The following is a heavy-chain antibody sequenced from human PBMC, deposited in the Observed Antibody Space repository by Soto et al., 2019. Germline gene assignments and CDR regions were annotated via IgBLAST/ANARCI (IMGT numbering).Heavy chain of an antibody. CDR3: ARSDLDYYYGMDV. V-gene: IGHV4-59*01. CDR2: IYYSGST. CDR1: GGSISSYY. Sequence: LSLTCTVSGGSISSYYWSWIRQPPGKGLEWIGYIYYSGSTNYNPSLKSRVTISVDTSKNQFSLKLSSVTAADTAVYYCARSDLDYYYGMDVWGQGTTVTVSS. J-gene: IGHJ6*02.